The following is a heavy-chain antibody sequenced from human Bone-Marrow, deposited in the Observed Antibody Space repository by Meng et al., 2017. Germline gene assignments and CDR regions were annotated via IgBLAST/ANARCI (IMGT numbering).Heavy chain of an antibody. V-gene: IGHV3-23*01. J-gene: IGHJ4*02. CDR2: VSSSGGTT. D-gene: IGHD2-2*02. CDR1: EFTFSSYA. Sequence: GGSLRLSCAASEFTFSSYAMSWVRQAPGKGLEWVSSVSSSGGTTYDADSVQGRFTISRGNSKNTLYHQMNSLRADDTAVYYCARSMRDIVGVPAAIRPDNFDYWGQGTLVTVSS. CDR3: ARSMRDIVGVPAAIRPDNFDY.